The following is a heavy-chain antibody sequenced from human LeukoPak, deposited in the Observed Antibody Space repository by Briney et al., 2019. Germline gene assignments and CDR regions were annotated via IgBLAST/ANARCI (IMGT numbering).Heavy chain of an antibody. CDR3: AREFSSKLEWLAYVTGDDAFDV. J-gene: IGHJ3*01. CDR1: GYSFTGYH. Sequence: ASVKVSCKAFGYSFTGYHLHWVRQAPRQGLEWMGWVYHKRGGTNNARKFQGRVTMTRDTSINTVNMELSRLTSDDTAVYYCAREFSSKLEWLAYVTGDDAFDVWGQGTMITVS. D-gene: IGHD3-3*01. CDR2: VYHKRGGT. V-gene: IGHV1-2*02.